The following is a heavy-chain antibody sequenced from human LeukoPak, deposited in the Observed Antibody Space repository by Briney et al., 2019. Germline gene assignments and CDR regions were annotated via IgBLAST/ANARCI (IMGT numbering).Heavy chain of an antibody. J-gene: IGHJ4*02. D-gene: IGHD3-22*01. V-gene: IGHV1-8*01. Sequence: ASVKVSCKASGYTFTSYDINWVRQATGQGLEWMGWMNPNSGNTSYAQKFQGRVTMTRDMSTSTAYMELSSLRSEDTAVYYCAKDRGDSSGYYLENYFDYWGQGALVTVSS. CDR2: MNPNSGNT. CDR3: AKDRGDSSGYYLENYFDY. CDR1: GYTFTSYD.